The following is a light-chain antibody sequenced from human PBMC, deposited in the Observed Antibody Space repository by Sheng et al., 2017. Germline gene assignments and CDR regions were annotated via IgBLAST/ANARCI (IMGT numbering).Light chain of an antibody. CDR3: QQRSSWPYT. CDR2: DAS. J-gene: IGKJ2*01. Sequence: EIVLTQSPATLSLSPGERATLSCRASQSVRSYLAWYQQKPGQAPRLLIYDASNRATGIPARFSGGGSGTDFTLTISSLEPEDFVVYYCQQRSSWPYTFGQGTKLEVK. CDR1: QSVRSY. V-gene: IGKV3-11*01.